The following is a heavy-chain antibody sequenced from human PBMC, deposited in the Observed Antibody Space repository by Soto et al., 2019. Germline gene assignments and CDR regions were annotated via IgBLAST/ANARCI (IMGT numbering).Heavy chain of an antibody. V-gene: IGHV2-5*02. CDR1: GFSLRTSGVG. J-gene: IGHJ4*02. CDR2: IYWDDDK. Sequence: SGPTLVNPTQTLTLTCTFSGFSLRTSGVGVGWIRQPPGKALEWLALIYWDDDKRYSPSLKSRLTITKDTSKNQVVLTMTNMDLVDTAKYYCAPTLYHNGDRGYWGQETLVTVSS. CDR3: APTLYHNGDRGY. D-gene: IGHD2-8*01.